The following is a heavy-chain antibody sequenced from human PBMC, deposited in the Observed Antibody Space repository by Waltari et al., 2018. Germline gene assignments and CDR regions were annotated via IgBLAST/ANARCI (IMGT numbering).Heavy chain of an antibody. D-gene: IGHD3-9*01. CDR2: ISSSSSYI. Sequence: EVQLVESGGGLVKPGGSLRLSCAASGFTFSSYSMNWVRQAPGKGLEWVSSISSSSSYIYYADSGKGRFTISRDNAKNSLYLQMNSLRAEDTAVYYCARGGNILTGYLFDYWGQGTLVTVSS. V-gene: IGHV3-21*01. J-gene: IGHJ4*02. CDR1: GFTFSSYS. CDR3: ARGGNILTGYLFDY.